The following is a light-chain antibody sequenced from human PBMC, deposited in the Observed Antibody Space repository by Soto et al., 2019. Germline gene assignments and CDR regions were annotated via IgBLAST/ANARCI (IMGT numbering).Light chain of an antibody. CDR3: QQYNNWPPLT. CDR2: DAS. CDR1: QRVSSS. Sequence: EIVMTQSPATLSVSPGDRATLSCRASQRVSSSLAWYQQIPGQAPRLLIYDASTRATGIPARFGGSGSGTEFTLTIISLQSEDFAVYYCQQYNNWPPLTFGGGTKVELK. V-gene: IGKV3-15*01. J-gene: IGKJ4*01.